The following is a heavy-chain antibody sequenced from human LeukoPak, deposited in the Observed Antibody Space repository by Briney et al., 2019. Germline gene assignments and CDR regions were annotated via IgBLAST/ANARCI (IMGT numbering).Heavy chain of an antibody. CDR1: GGSISSYY. CDR2: IYYSGST. CDR3: AREAIAAHDYYYYYMDV. V-gene: IGHV4-59*01. Sequence: PSETLSLTCTVSGGSISSYYWSWIRQPPGKGLEWIGYIYYSGSTNYNPSLKCRVTISVDTSKNQFSLKLSSVTAADTAVYYCAREAIAAHDYYYYYMDVWGKGTTVTVSS. J-gene: IGHJ6*03. D-gene: IGHD6-6*01.